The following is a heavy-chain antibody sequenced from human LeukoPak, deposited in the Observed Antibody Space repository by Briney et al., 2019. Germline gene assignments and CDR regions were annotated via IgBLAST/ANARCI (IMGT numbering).Heavy chain of an antibody. V-gene: IGHV3-49*04. D-gene: IGHD2-15*01. CDR3: VVVAADHYYGMDV. J-gene: IGHJ6*02. CDR2: IRSKAYGGTT. Sequence: GGSLRLSCTASGFTFGDYAMSWVRQAPGKGLEWVGFIRSKAYGGTTEYAASVKGRFTISRDDSKSIAYLQMNSLKTEDTAVYYCVVVAADHYYGMDVWGQGTTVTVSS. CDR1: GFTFGDYA.